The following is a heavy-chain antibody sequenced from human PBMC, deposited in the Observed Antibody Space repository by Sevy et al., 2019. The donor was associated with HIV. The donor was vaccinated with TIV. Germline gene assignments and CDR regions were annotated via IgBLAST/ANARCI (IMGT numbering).Heavy chain of an antibody. Sequence: GVSLRLSCAASGFTFSSNWMSWVRQAPGKGLEWVANIKQDGSEIYYVDSVKGRFTISRDNAKNSLYLQMSSLRAEDTAVYYCARERGISFIVGATTGAFDIWGQGTMVTVSS. J-gene: IGHJ3*02. CDR3: ARERGISFIVGATTGAFDI. D-gene: IGHD1-26*01. CDR2: IKQDGSEI. V-gene: IGHV3-7*01. CDR1: GFTFSSNW.